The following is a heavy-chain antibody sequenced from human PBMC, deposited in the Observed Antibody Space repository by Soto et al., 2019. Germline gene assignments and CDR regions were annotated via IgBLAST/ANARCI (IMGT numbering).Heavy chain of an antibody. D-gene: IGHD2-15*01. V-gene: IGHV3-23*01. J-gene: IGHJ4*02. CDR1: GFTFSSYA. Sequence: LRLSCAASGFTFSSYAMGWVRQGPGKGLEWVAVVSIGGSTHYADSVRGRFTISRDNSKNTLSLQMNSLTAEDTAAYFCAKRRGAGGHFDYWGQGALVTVSS. CDR2: VSIGGST. CDR3: AKRRGAGGHFDY.